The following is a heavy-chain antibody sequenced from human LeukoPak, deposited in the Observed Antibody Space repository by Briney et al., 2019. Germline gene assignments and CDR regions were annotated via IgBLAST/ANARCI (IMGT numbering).Heavy chain of an antibody. CDR3: ARVQYYDILTGYCDY. D-gene: IGHD3-9*01. Sequence: PSETLSLTCAVSGGSFSGYYWSWIRQPPGKGLEWIGEINHSGSTNYNPSLKSRVTISVDTSKNQFSLKLISVTAADTAVYYCARVQYYDILTGYCDYWGQGTLVTVSS. CDR2: INHSGST. V-gene: IGHV4-34*01. J-gene: IGHJ4*02. CDR1: GGSFSGYY.